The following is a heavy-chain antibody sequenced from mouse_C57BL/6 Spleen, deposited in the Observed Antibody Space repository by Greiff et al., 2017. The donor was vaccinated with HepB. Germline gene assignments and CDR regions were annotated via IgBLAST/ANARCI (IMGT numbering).Heavy chain of an antibody. J-gene: IGHJ1*03. V-gene: IGHV2-2*01. CDR2: IWSGGST. D-gene: IGHD1-1*01. CDR3: ARNPYYYGSSYEYFDV. CDR1: GFSLTSYG. Sequence: QVQLKESGPGLVQPSQSLSITCTVSGFSLTSYGVHWVRQSPGKGLEWLGVIWSGGSTDYNAAVISRLSISKDNSKSQVFFKMNSLQADDTAIYYCARNPYYYGSSYEYFDVWGTGTTVTVSS.